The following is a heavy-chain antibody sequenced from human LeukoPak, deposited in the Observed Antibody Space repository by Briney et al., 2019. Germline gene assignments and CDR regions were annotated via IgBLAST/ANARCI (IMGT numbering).Heavy chain of an antibody. CDR2: IYTSGST. D-gene: IGHD3-3*01. CDR3: SRYNRAYDFWSGYPERDYYYYYMDV. J-gene: IGHJ6*03. Sequence: SETLSLTCTASGGTISSYYWSWIRQPPGKGLEWIGYIYTSGSTNYNPSLMSRVTISVDTSKNPCSLKLSSVTAADTAVYYCSRYNRAYDFWSGYPERDYYYYYMDVWGKGTTVTVSS. CDR1: GGTISSYY. V-gene: IGHV4-4*09.